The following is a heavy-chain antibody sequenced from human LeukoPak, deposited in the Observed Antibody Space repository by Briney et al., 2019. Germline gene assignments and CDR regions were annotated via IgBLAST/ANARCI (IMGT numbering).Heavy chain of an antibody. CDR1: GYTFTGYD. V-gene: IGHV1-2*02. CDR2: INANNGDT. J-gene: IGHJ5*02. Sequence: WASVKVSCKASGYTFTGYDIHWVRQAPGQGLEWMGWINANNGDTNYAQKFQGRVNMTRDTSLSTAYIDLSRLTSDDTAVYYCAKGLSTGWFDPWGQGTLVTVSS. D-gene: IGHD2-2*01. CDR3: AKGLSTGWFDP.